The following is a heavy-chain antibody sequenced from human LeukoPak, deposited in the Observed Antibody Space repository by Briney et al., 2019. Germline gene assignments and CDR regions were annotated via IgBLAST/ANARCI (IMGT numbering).Heavy chain of an antibody. CDR3: ARGTVGAAYFDC. J-gene: IGHJ4*02. CDR2: IKQDGSEK. CDR1: GFTFSSYW. V-gene: IGHV3-7*02. D-gene: IGHD1-26*01. Sequence: GGSLRLSCAAPGFTFSSYWMSWVRQAPGKGLEWVANIKQDGSEKYYVDSVKGRFTISRDNAKSSLYLQMNSLRDEDTAVYYCARGTVGAAYFDCWGQGTLVTVSS.